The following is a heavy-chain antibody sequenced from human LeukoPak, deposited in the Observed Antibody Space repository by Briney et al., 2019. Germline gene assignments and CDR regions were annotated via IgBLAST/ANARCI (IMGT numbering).Heavy chain of an antibody. CDR2: ISYDGSNK. J-gene: IGHJ5*02. Sequence: PGGSLRLSCAASGFTFSSYWMSWVRQAPGKGLEWVAVISYDGSNKYYADSVKGRFTISRDNSKNTLYLQMNSLRAEDTAVYYCAKTSGSSGWLNWFDPWGQGTLVTVSS. V-gene: IGHV3-30*18. CDR1: GFTFSSYW. D-gene: IGHD6-19*01. CDR3: AKTSGSSGWLNWFDP.